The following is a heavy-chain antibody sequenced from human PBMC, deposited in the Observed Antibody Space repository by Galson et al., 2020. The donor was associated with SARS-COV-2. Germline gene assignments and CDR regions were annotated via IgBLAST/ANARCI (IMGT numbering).Heavy chain of an antibody. J-gene: IGHJ4*02. CDR1: GYTFSAHG. D-gene: IGHD1-26*01. V-gene: IGHV1-18*01. CDR3: ARGTTGPEY. Sequence: GESLKISCKASGYTFSAHGITWVRQAPGQGLEWMGWIHPENGNTNYAQILQGRVSMTTDTSTRTAYIELRSLRSDDTAVYYCARGTTGPEYWGQGTLVTVSS. CDR2: IHPENGNT.